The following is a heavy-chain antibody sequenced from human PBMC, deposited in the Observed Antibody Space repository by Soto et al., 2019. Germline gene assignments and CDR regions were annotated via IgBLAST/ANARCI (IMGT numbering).Heavy chain of an antibody. J-gene: IGHJ6*02. D-gene: IGHD3-10*01. Sequence: QMQLQESGPGLVKPSETLSLICSVSGDSITAYYLSWLRQSPGKELEWIGYIYHNGETNYNPSLKTLVPISADTSKTQFSLRLSSVTAADTGVYYCARDKGGEFLKGSGMDVWCQGTTVIVSS. CDR1: GDSITAYY. CDR3: ARDKGGEFLKGSGMDV. V-gene: IGHV4-59*01. CDR2: IYHNGET.